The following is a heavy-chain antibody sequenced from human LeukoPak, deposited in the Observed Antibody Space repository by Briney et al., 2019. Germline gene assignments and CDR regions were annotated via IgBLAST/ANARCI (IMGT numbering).Heavy chain of an antibody. Sequence: VASVKVSCKTSGYTFIGYYMHWVRQAPGQGLEWMGRFNPNTGGTSYAQKFQDRVTMTRDTSISTAYMEVSRLRSDDTAVYYCARGRGFDYWGQGTLVTVSS. D-gene: IGHD3-10*01. CDR1: GYTFIGYY. CDR2: FNPNTGGT. V-gene: IGHV1-2*06. J-gene: IGHJ4*02. CDR3: ARGRGFDY.